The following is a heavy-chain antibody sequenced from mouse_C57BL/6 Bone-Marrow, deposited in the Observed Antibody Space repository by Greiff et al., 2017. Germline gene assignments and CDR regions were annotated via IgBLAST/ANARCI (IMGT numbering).Heavy chain of an antibody. CDR3: ARMGSGCCYFDD. CDR1: GYSFTDYN. V-gene: IGHV1-39*01. D-gene: IGHD3-2*02. Sequence: VQLQQSGPELVKPGASVKLSCKASGYSFTDYNMNWVKQSHGQGLEWIGLINPNCGNTRYNQKFKGKATLTADQSSSTAYMQLSSLTSEDSAVYYCARMGSGCCYFDDWGEGTTLTVSS. CDR2: INPNCGNT. J-gene: IGHJ2*01.